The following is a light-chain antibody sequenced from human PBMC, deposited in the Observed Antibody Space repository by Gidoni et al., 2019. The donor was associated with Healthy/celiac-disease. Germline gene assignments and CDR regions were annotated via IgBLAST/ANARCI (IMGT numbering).Light chain of an antibody. CDR1: SSNIGNNY. Sequence: QSVLTQPPAVSAAPGQKVTISCSGSSSNIGNNYVSWYQQLPGTAPTLLIYDNNNRPSWIPDRFSCSKSGTSATLGITGLQTGDEADYYCGTWDSSLSADVFGTGTKFTVL. CDR2: DNN. CDR3: GTWDSSLSADV. V-gene: IGLV1-51*01. J-gene: IGLJ1*01.